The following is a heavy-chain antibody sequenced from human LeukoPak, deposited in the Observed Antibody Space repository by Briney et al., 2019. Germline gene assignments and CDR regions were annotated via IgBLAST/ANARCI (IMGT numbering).Heavy chain of an antibody. J-gene: IGHJ5*02. V-gene: IGHV1-8*01. Sequence: ASVKVSCKASGYTFTSYDINWVRQATGQGLEWMGWMNPNSGNTGYAQKFQGRVTMTRNTSISTAYMELSSLRSEDTAVHYCARFPRCTNGVCYRNWFDPWGQGTLVTVSS. CDR3: ARFPRCTNGVCYRNWFDP. CDR2: MNPNSGNT. D-gene: IGHD2-8*01. CDR1: GYTFTSYD.